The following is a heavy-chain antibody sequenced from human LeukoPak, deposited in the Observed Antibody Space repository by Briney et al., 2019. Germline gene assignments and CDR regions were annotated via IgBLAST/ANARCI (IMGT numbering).Heavy chain of an antibody. V-gene: IGHV3-74*03. Sequence: GGSLRPSCAASGFSFSSYVMYWVRQTPGKGPVCVSRISHDGTIITYADSVKGRFTISRDNTKNILFLQMNSLRVEDTAVYYCARDRDWNFDSWGQGTLVTVSS. J-gene: IGHJ4*02. CDR2: ISHDGTII. D-gene: IGHD1-1*01. CDR1: GFSFSSYV. CDR3: ARDRDWNFDS.